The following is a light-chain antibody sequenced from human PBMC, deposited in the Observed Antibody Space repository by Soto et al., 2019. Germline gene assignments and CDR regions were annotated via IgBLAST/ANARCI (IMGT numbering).Light chain of an antibody. CDR2: EVT. J-gene: IGLJ1*01. Sequence: QSALTQPASVSGSPGQSITISCTGTSSDVGGYNYVSWYQQHPGKVPKLMIYEVTDRPSGVSNRFSGSKSGSTASLTISGLQAEDEAYYYCSSYTSSTTYVFGTGTKVTVL. CDR1: SSDVGGYNY. CDR3: SSYTSSTTYV. V-gene: IGLV2-14*01.